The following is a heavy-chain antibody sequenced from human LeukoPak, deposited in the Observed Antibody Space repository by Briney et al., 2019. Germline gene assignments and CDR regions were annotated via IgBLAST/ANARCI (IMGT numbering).Heavy chain of an antibody. CDR2: IYYSGST. CDR3: ARHAGFGSGYYHDAFDI. J-gene: IGHJ3*02. V-gene: IGHV4-59*08. D-gene: IGHD3-22*01. Sequence: SETLSLTCTVSGDSINDYYWSWIRQPPGNRLEWIGWIYYSGSTMYNPSLESRVTISLDPSRTRFSLDLNSVTAADTAVYYCARHAGFGSGYYHDAFDIWGQGSMVIVSS. CDR1: GDSINDYY.